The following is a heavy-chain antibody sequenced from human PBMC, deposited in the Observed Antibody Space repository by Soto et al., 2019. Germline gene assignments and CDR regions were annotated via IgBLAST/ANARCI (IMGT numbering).Heavy chain of an antibody. V-gene: IGHV1-46*01. CDR2: INPSGGRT. Sequence: ASVKVSCKASGYTFTHHYIHWVRQAPGQGLDWVGVINPSGGRTNYAQKFQGRVTMTGDTSTRTVYMELRSLRSDDTAVYYCARDRYSSSWYTDYWGQGTLVTVSS. J-gene: IGHJ4*02. CDR1: GYTFTHHY. CDR3: ARDRYSSSWYTDY. D-gene: IGHD6-13*01.